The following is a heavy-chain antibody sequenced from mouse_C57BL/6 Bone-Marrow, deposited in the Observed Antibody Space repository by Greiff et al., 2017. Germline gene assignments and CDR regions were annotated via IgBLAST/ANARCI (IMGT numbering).Heavy chain of an antibody. Sequence: QVPLQQSGAELVRPGASVTLSCKASVYTFTDYEMPWVKQTPVHGLEWIGAIDPETGGTAYNQKFQGKAILTADKSSSTAYMELRSLTSEDSAGYYCTSVVGIYYDHEDGWGTGTMVTVSA. CDR3: TSVVGIYYDHEDG. CDR1: VYTFTDYE. V-gene: IGHV1-15*01. CDR2: IDPETGGT. D-gene: IGHD2-4*01. J-gene: IGHJ1*03.